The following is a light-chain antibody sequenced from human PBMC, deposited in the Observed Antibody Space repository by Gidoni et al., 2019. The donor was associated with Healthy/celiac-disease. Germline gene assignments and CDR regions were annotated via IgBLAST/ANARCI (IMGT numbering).Light chain of an antibody. V-gene: IGKV1-33*01. CDR3: QQYDNLGFT. CDR2: DAS. J-gene: IGKJ3*01. Sequence: DIQMTQSPSSLSASVGDRVTITCQASQDISNYLNWYQQKPGKAPKLLIYDASNLETGVPSRFSGSGSGTDFTFNISSLQHEDMATYYCQQYDNLGFTFGPGTKVDIK. CDR1: QDISNY.